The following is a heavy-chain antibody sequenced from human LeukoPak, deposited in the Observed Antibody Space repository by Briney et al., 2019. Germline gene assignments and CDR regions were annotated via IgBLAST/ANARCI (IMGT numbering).Heavy chain of an antibody. D-gene: IGHD5-12*01. V-gene: IGHV4-4*07. CDR3: ARWLYSGYRRSFDY. CDR1: GGSISSYY. Sequence: SETLSLTCTVSGGSISSYYWSWIRQPAGKGLEWIGRIYTSGSTNYNPSLKSRVTMSVDTSKNQFSLKLSSVTAADTAVYYCARWLYSGYRRSFDYWGQGTLVTVSS. J-gene: IGHJ4*02. CDR2: IYTSGST.